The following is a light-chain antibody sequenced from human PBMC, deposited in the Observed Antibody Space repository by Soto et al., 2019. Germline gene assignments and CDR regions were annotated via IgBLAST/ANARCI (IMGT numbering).Light chain of an antibody. CDR2: RNN. CDR1: SSNIGSNY. Sequence: QSVLTQPPSASGTPGQRVTISCSGSSSNIGSNYVYWYQQLPGTAHKLIIYRNNQRPSGVPDRFSGSKSGTSASLAISGLRSEDEADYYCAAWDDSLSGRVFGGGTKLTVL. CDR3: AAWDDSLSGRV. V-gene: IGLV1-47*01. J-gene: IGLJ3*02.